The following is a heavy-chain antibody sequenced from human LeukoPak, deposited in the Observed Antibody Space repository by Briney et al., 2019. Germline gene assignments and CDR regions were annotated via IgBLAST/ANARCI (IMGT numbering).Heavy chain of an antibody. CDR1: GYTFTGYY. V-gene: IGHV1-2*02. CDR3: ARDHCSGGSCFPYYFDY. Sequence: ASVKVSCKASGYTFTGYYMHWVRQAPGQGLEWMGWINPNSGGTNYAQKFQGRVTMTRDTSISTAYMELSRLRSDDTAVYYCARDHCSGGSCFPYYFDYWGQGTLVTVSS. J-gene: IGHJ4*02. D-gene: IGHD2-15*01. CDR2: INPNSGGT.